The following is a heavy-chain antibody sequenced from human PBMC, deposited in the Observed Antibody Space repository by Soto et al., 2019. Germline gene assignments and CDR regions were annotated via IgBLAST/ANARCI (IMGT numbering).Heavy chain of an antibody. CDR1: GFTFSSYS. Sequence: VGSLRLSCAASGFTFSSYSMNWVRQAPGKGLEWVSSISSSSSYIYYADSVKGRFTISRDNAKNSLYLQMNSLRAEDTAVYYCARDRGYSGYDYYYYYYMDVWGKGTTVTVSS. CDR2: ISSSSSYI. CDR3: ARDRGYSGYDYYYYYYMDV. D-gene: IGHD5-12*01. V-gene: IGHV3-21*04. J-gene: IGHJ6*03.